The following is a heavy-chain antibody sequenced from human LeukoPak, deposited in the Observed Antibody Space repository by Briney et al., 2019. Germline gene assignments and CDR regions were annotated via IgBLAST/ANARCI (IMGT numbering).Heavy chain of an antibody. Sequence: GASLKISCKGCGYSITSYWIGGVRQIPGKGLEWMGINYPGDSDSRYSPSFQGQVTISADKSISTDYLQWSSLKASDTAMYYCARQFDGAAAGSTRTLYYYYGMDVWGQGTTVTVSS. CDR1: GYSITSYW. V-gene: IGHV5-51*01. D-gene: IGHD6-13*01. J-gene: IGHJ6*02. CDR3: ARQFDGAAAGSTRTLYYYYGMDV. CDR2: NYPGDSDS.